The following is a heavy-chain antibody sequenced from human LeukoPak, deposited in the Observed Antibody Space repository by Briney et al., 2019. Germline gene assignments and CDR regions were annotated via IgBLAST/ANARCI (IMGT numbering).Heavy chain of an antibody. V-gene: IGHV4-30-2*01. D-gene: IGHD4-17*01. CDR2: IYHSGST. CDR3: ARTTTGNWFDP. Sequence: SETLSLTCTVSGGSISSGDYYWSWIRQPPGKGLEWIGYIYHSGSTYYNPSLKSRVTISVDRSKNQFSLKLSSVTAADTAVYYCARTTTGNWFDPWGQGTLVTVSS. CDR1: GGSISSGDYY. J-gene: IGHJ5*02.